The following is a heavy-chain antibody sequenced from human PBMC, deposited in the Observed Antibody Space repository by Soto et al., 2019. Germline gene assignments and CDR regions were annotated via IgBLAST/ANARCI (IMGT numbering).Heavy chain of an antibody. D-gene: IGHD5-12*01. CDR1: GYTFTNFG. CDR2: INAYNGNT. J-gene: IGHJ6*02. V-gene: IGHV1-18*01. CDR3: ARGLTEMATLGWYYGMDV. Sequence: ASVKVSCKASGYTFTNFGISWVRQAPGQGLEWMGWINAYNGNTNYAQMLQGRVTMTTDTSTSTAYMELRSLRSDDTAVYYCARGLTEMATLGWYYGMDVCGQGTTVTVSS.